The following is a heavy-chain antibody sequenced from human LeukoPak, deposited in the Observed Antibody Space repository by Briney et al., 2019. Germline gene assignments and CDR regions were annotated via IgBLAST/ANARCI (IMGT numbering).Heavy chain of an antibody. CDR1: GGSISSYY. CDR2: IYTSGST. V-gene: IGHV4-4*09. CDR3: ARHAVVPPPEEYYFDY. J-gene: IGHJ4*02. D-gene: IGHD4-23*01. Sequence: SETLSLTCTVSGGSISSYYWSWIRQPPGKGLEWIGYIYTSGSTNYNPSLKSRVTISVDTSKNQFSLKLSSVTAADTAVYYCARHAVVPPPEEYYFDYWGQGTLVTVSS.